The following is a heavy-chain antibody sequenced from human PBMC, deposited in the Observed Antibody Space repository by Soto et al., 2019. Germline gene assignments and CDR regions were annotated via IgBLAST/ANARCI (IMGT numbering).Heavy chain of an antibody. CDR2: ISYDGSNK. V-gene: IGHV3-30-3*01. Sequence: QVQLVESGGGVVQPGRSLRLSCAASGFTFSSYAMHWVRPAPGKGLEWVAVISYDGSNKYYADSVKGRFTISRDNSKNTLYLQMNSLRAEETAVYYCARAKRDLRFLEWSYYFDYWGQGTLVTVSS. CDR1: GFTFSSYA. D-gene: IGHD3-3*01. J-gene: IGHJ4*02. CDR3: ARAKRDLRFLEWSYYFDY.